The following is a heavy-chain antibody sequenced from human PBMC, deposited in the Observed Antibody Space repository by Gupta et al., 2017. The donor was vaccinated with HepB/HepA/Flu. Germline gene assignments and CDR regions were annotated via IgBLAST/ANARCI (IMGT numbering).Heavy chain of an antibody. J-gene: IGHJ4*01. CDR3: ARVKEGTYHIADN. Sequence: RQSPSRGLEGLGRTYYRSKWYNDNAVSVKGRIPIKQDTSKNQSSLQLNSVTPEDTAIYYCARVKEGTYHIADNWGLRTMVTVSS. D-gene: IGHD2-21*01. CDR2: TYYRSKWYN. V-gene: IGHV6-1*01.